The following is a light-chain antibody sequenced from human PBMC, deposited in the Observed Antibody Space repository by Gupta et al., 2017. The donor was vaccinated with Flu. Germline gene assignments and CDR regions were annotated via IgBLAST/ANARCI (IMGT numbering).Light chain of an antibody. V-gene: IGKV1-9*01. CDR3: QQVNTYPH. CDR1: QVINSN. Sequence: DIQLTQSPSFLSASVGDRVTITCRASQVINSNLAWYQQKPGKAPNLLIYAASTLQSGVPSRFSGSGSGTEFTLTISSLQPEDFATYYCQQVNTYPHFGQGTKLEIK. CDR2: AAS. J-gene: IGKJ2*01.